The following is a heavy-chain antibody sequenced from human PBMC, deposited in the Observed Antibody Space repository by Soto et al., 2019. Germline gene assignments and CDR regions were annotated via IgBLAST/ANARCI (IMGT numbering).Heavy chain of an antibody. Sequence: EVQLSQSGGGLVQPGGSLRLSCAASGFTFGTYAMIWVRQAPGKGLEWVSIIDGNGRSTDYTDSVKGRFTISRDNSKNMLYLQMDNLSVEDTAVYYCAKGHWGRVLDYWGQGTLVTVSS. CDR1: GFTFGTYA. CDR2: IDGNGRST. D-gene: IGHD7-27*01. V-gene: IGHV3-23*01. J-gene: IGHJ4*02. CDR3: AKGHWGRVLDY.